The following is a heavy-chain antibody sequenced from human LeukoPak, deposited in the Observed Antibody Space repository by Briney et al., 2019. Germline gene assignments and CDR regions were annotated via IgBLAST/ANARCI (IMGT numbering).Heavy chain of an antibody. Sequence: SETLSLTCTVSGGSISSSSYYWGWIRQPPGKGLEWIGNIYYSGSTYYNPSLKSRVTMSVDTSKNQFSLKLSSVTAADTAVYYCARYYYGSGSYYYFDSRGQGTLVTVSS. D-gene: IGHD3-10*01. V-gene: IGHV4-39*01. CDR2: IYYSGST. CDR1: GGSISSSSYY. J-gene: IGHJ4*02. CDR3: ARYYYGSGSYYYFDS.